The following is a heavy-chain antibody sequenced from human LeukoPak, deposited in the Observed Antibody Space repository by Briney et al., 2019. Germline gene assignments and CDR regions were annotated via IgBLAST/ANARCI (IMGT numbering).Heavy chain of an antibody. Sequence: PGGSLRLSCAASGFTFSSYAMHWVRQAPGKGLEWVAVISYDGSNKHYAASVKGRFTISRDNSKNTLYLQMNSLRAEDTAVYYCARDGVVRDCSSTSCPPTYWGQGTLVTVSS. D-gene: IGHD2-2*01. CDR2: ISYDGSNK. V-gene: IGHV3-30*04. CDR3: ARDGVVRDCSSTSCPPTY. J-gene: IGHJ4*02. CDR1: GFTFSSYA.